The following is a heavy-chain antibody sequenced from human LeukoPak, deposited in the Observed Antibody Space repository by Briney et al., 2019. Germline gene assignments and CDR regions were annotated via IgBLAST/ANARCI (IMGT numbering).Heavy chain of an antibody. Sequence: PGGSLRLSCAASGFTFSNYWMSWVRQAPGKGLEWVTNIKEDGSEKNYVDSVKGRFTISRDNAKNSLYLQMNSLRAEDTAVYYCARGGVVVTNYWGQGTLVTVSS. V-gene: IGHV3-7*01. CDR3: ARGGVVVTNY. CDR2: IKEDGSEK. J-gene: IGHJ4*02. D-gene: IGHD2-21*02. CDR1: GFTFSNYW.